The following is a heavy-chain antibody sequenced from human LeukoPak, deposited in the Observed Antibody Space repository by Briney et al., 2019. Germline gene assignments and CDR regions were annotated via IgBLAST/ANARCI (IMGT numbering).Heavy chain of an antibody. CDR3: AKVSLRERIVGSTTRGVNDY. Sequence: PGGSLRLSCAASGFIFSSYGMHWVRQAPGKGLEWAAFIRYDGRNKYYADSVKGRFTISRDNSKNTLYLQMNSLRGEDTAVHYCAKVSLRERIVGSTTRGVNDYWGQGTLVTVSS. D-gene: IGHD1-26*01. CDR2: IRYDGRNK. J-gene: IGHJ4*02. CDR1: GFIFSSYG. V-gene: IGHV3-30*02.